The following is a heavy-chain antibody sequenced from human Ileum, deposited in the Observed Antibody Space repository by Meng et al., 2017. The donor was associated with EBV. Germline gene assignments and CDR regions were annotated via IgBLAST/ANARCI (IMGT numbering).Heavy chain of an antibody. CDR3: ARERGGGDRGIQ. V-gene: IGHV4-61*08. D-gene: IGHD2-21*02. Sequence: PRQELGPGLVKPSETLSLTCSVSNGSVSSYGYYWTWIRQPPGKGLEWIGYTSYTGSTNYKSTLKSRVTISVDKSKNQFSLKLSSVTAADTAVYYCARERGGGDRGIQWGQGTLVTVSS. CDR1: NGSVSSYGYY. CDR2: TSYTGST. J-gene: IGHJ4*02.